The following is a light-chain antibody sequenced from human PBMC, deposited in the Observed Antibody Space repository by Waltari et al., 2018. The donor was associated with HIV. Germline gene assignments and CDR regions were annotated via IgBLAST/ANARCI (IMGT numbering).Light chain of an antibody. Sequence: ELVLTQSPGTLSVSPGEPATVSCRASQSISSTYVAWYQQKPGQAPRLLIYNASTRPTGIPDRFNGSGSGTDFILTIRRLEPGDSAVYYCQQYGSSPRTFGEGTKVEIK. V-gene: IGKV3-20*01. CDR3: QQYGSSPRT. CDR1: QSISSTY. CDR2: NAS. J-gene: IGKJ1*01.